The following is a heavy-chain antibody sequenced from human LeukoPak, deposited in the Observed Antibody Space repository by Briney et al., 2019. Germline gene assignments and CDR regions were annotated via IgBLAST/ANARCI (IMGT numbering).Heavy chain of an antibody. CDR1: GFTFSSYG. J-gene: IGHJ4*02. V-gene: IGHV3-23*01. CDR3: AKPYYYGSGSYYY. CDR2: ISGSGGST. D-gene: IGHD3-10*01. Sequence: GGSLRLSCAASGFTFSSYGMSWVRQAPGKGLEWVSAISGSGGSTYYADSVKGRFTISRDNSKNTLYLQMNSLRAEDTAVYYCAKPYYYGSGSYYYWGQGTLVTVSS.